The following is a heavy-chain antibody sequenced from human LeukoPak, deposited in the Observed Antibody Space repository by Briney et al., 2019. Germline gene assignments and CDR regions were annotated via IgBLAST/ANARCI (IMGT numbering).Heavy chain of an antibody. CDR3: ARQRRNDCGSPTCYIDY. D-gene: IGHD2-2*02. J-gene: IGHJ4*02. Sequence: SETLSLTCTVSGGSISSGSSYWGWIRQPPGKGLECIGSISYSGNSYYNPSLKTRVTISVDTSKHHFSLQLTSVTAAATAVYYCARQRRNDCGSPTCYIDYWGQGPLVTVSS. CDR2: ISYSGNS. V-gene: IGHV4-39*01. CDR1: GGSISSGSSY.